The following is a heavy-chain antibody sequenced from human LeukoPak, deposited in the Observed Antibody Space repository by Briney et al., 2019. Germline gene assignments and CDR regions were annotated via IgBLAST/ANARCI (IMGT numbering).Heavy chain of an antibody. CDR1: GGTFSSYA. CDR2: IIPIFGTA. CDR3: ARGDSQMATTFDY. V-gene: IGHV1-69*06. D-gene: IGHD5-24*01. J-gene: IGHJ4*02. Sequence: GASVKVSCKASGGTFSSYAISWVRQAPGQGLEWMGGIIPIFGTANYAQKLQGRVTITADKSTSTAYMELSSLRSEDTAVYYCARGDSQMATTFDYWGQGTLVTVSS.